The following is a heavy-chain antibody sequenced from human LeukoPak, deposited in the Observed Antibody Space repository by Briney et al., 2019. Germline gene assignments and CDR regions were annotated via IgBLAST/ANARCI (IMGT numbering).Heavy chain of an antibody. CDR3: AREKQSGRTPFDY. Sequence: PGGSLRLSCAASGFTFSSYGMHWVRQAPGKGLEWVAVISYDGSNKYYADSVKGRFTISRDNSKNTVYLQTNSLRDGDTAVYYCAREKQSGRTPFDYWGQGSLVTVSS. CDR2: ISYDGSNK. V-gene: IGHV3-30*03. D-gene: IGHD2-15*01. CDR1: GFTFSSYG. J-gene: IGHJ4*02.